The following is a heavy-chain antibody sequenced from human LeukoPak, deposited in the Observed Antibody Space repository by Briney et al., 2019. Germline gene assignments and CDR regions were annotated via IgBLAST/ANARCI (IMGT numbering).Heavy chain of an antibody. D-gene: IGHD3-22*01. J-gene: IGHJ4*02. CDR3: AKDDDSTGYPSYYFDY. CDR1: GFTFSSYA. CDR2: ISGSGGST. V-gene: IGHV3-23*01. Sequence: PGGSLRLSCAASGFTFSSYAVSWVRQAPGKGLEWVSGISGSGGSTYYADSVKGRFTISRDNSKNTLYLQMNSLRAEDTAVYYCAKDDDSTGYPSYYFDYWGQGTLVTVSS.